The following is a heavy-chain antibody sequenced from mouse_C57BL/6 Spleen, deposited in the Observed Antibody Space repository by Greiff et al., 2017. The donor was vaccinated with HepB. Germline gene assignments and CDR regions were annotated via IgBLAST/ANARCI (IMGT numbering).Heavy chain of an antibody. CDR2: INPYNGGT. J-gene: IGHJ1*03. Sequence: VQLQQSGPVLVKPGASVKMSCKASGYPLTDYYMNWVKQSHGKSLEWIGVINPYNGGTSYNQKFKGKATLTVDKSSSTAYMELNSLTSEDSAVYYCARKGYYGSRGYFDVWGTGTTVTVSS. CDR1: GYPLTDYY. V-gene: IGHV1-19*01. D-gene: IGHD1-1*01. CDR3: ARKGYYGSRGYFDV.